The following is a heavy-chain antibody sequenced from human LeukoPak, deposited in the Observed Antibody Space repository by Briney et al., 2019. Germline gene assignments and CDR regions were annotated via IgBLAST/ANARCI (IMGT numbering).Heavy chain of an antibody. CDR3: ARRLEWFHC. CDR2: IHYSGST. Sequence: SETLSLTCSVSGGSISSSSHYWGWIRQPPGKGLEWIGSIHYSGSTHYNPSLKSRVTISVDTSKNQFSLKLSSVTAADTAVYYCARRLEWFHCWGQGTLVTVSS. J-gene: IGHJ5*01. D-gene: IGHD1-1*01. V-gene: IGHV4-39*01. CDR1: GGSISSSSHY.